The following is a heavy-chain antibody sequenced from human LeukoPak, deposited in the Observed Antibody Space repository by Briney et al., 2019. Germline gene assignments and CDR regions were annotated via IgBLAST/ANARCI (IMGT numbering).Heavy chain of an antibody. CDR3: AREFRVVAPTQGDDH. CDR1: GGTFSSYA. D-gene: IGHD2-21*01. J-gene: IGHJ4*02. V-gene: IGHV1-69*04. CDR2: IIPILGIA. Sequence: GASVKVSCKASGGTFSSYAISWVRQAPGQGLESMGRIIPILGIANYAQKFQGRVTITADKSTSTAYMELSSLRSEDTAVYYCAREFRVVAPTQGDDHWGQGTLLTVSS.